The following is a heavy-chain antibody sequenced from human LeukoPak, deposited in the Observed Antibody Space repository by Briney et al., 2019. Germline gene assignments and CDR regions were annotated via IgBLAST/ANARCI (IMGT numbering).Heavy chain of an antibody. V-gene: IGHV3-33*01. Sequence: PGGSLRLSCAASAFTFSSYGMHWVRQAPGKGLEWVAVIWYDGSYKYYADSVKGRFTISRDNSKNTLYLQMNSLRAEDTAVYTCARDFCSGGSCYYFDYWGQGNLVTVSS. D-gene: IGHD2-15*01. CDR1: AFTFSSYG. J-gene: IGHJ4*02. CDR3: ARDFCSGGSCYYFDY. CDR2: IWYDGSYK.